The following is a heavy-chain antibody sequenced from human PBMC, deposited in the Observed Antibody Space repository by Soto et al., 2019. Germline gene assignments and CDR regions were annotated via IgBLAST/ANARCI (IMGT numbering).Heavy chain of an antibody. CDR3: ARDGKAASSTYYYYGMDV. D-gene: IGHD2-15*01. Sequence: GGSLRLSCVASGFTFSSYAMHWVRQAPGKGLEWVAVISYDGSNKYYADSVKGRFTISRDNSKNTLYLQMNSLRAEDTAVYYCARDGKAASSTYYYYGMDVWGQGTTVTVSS. CDR2: ISYDGSNK. CDR1: GFTFSSYA. J-gene: IGHJ6*02. V-gene: IGHV3-30-3*01.